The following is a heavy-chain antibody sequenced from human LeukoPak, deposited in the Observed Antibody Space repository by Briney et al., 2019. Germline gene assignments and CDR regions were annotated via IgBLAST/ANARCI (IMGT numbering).Heavy chain of an antibody. CDR2: ISSSSSYI. CDR3: AREDRSWYYDFWSGPRDFDY. V-gene: IGHV3-21*01. J-gene: IGHJ4*02. Sequence: PGGSLRLSCAASGFTFSSYNMNWVRQAPGKGLEWVSSISSSSSYIYYADSVKGRFTISRDNAKNSLYLQMNSLRAEDTAVYYCAREDRSWYYDFWSGPRDFDYWGQGTLVTVSS. CDR1: GFTFSSYN. D-gene: IGHD3-3*01.